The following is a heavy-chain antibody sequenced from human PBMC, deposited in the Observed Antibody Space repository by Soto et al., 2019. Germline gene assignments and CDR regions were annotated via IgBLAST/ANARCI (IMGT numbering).Heavy chain of an antibody. Sequence: QVQLVQSGTEVKKPGSSVKVSCKASGYTVTDYYIHWVRQAPGQGLEWMGWIDPKNGGTIYAQKFQDRVTMTRDTSISTAYMDLSRLTSDDTALYYCARDDYGIYPYWGQRTLVTVSS. J-gene: IGHJ4*02. V-gene: IGHV1-2*02. CDR2: IDPKNGGT. CDR3: ARDDYGIYPY. D-gene: IGHD1-26*01. CDR1: GYTVTDYY.